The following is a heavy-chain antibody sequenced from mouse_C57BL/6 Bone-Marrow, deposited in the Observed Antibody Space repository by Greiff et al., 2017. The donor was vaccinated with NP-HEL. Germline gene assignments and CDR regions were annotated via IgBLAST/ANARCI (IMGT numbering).Heavy chain of an antibody. J-gene: IGHJ4*01. CDR3: ARGVYDYDRDY. V-gene: IGHV1-69*01. CDR1: GYTFTSYW. CDR2: IDPSDSYT. D-gene: IGHD2-4*01. Sequence: QVQLQQPGAELVMPGASVKLSCKASGYTFTSYWMHWVQQRPGQGLEWIGEIDPSDSYTNYNQKFKGKSTLTVDKSSSTAYMQRSSLTSEDSAVYYCARGVYDYDRDYWGQGTSVTVSS.